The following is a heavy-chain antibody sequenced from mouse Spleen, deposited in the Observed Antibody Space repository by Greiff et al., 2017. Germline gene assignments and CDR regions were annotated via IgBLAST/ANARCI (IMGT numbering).Heavy chain of an antibody. J-gene: IGHJ1*01. CDR3: ARYYGSSHWYFDV. CDR1: VSPFTLSW. V-gene: IGHV1-64*01. Sequence: QVQLQQPFSELVPPGASFQLSFPASVSPFTLSWMHLLKQIPLQGLAWIGILHPTTFSTPSHENFKSKATLTVDKSSSTAYMQLSSLTSEDSAVYYCARYYGSSHWYFDVWGRDHGNRLL. CDR2: LHPTTFST. D-gene: IGHD1-1*01.